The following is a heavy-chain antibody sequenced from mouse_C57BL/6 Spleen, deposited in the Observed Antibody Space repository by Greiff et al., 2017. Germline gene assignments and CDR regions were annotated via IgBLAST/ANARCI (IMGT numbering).Heavy chain of an antibody. V-gene: IGHV14-3*01. CDR3: ARFTTVVEGDWYFDV. CDR2: IDPANGNT. J-gene: IGHJ1*03. Sequence: EVQLQQSVAELVRPGASVKLSCTASGFNIKNTYMHWVKQRPEQGLEWIGRIDPANGNTKYAPKFQGKATITADTSSNTAYLQISSLTSEDTAIYYCARFTTVVEGDWYFDVWGTGTTVTVSS. CDR1: GFNIKNTY. D-gene: IGHD1-1*01.